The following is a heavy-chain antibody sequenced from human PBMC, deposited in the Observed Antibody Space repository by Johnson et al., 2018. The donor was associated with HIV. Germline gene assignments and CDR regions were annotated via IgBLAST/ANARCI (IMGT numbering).Heavy chain of an antibody. D-gene: IGHD5-18*01. CDR1: GFTFSGSA. J-gene: IGHJ3*01. CDR2: IKQDGSET. Sequence: VQLVESGGGLVQPGGSLKLSCAASGFTFSGSAMHWVRQASGKGLEWVANIKQDGSETYYVDSVKGRFTISRDNAKNSLYLQMNSLRAEDTAVYYCAKARGYNYFIDAFDRWGQGTLVTVSS. CDR3: AKARGYNYFIDAFDR. V-gene: IGHV3-7*02.